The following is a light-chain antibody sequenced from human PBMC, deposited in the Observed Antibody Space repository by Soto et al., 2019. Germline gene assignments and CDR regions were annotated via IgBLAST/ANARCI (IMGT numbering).Light chain of an antibody. CDR1: QTVRNNY. Sequence: EFVLTQSPGTLSLSPGERATLSCRASQTVRNNYLAWYQQKPGQAPRLLIYDASSRATGIPDRFSGGGSGTDFTLTISRLEPEDVATYYCQKYNSAPYTFGQGTKLEIK. J-gene: IGKJ2*01. CDR2: DAS. CDR3: QKYNSAPYT. V-gene: IGKV3-20*01.